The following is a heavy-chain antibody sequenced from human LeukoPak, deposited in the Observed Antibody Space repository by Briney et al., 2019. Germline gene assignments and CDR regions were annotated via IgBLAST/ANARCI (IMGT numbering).Heavy chain of an antibody. J-gene: IGHJ2*01. CDR3: AREHRLIVYWYFDL. CDR1: GGSMNNRDYY. D-gene: IGHD2-21*01. Sequence: SQTLSLTCTVSGGSMNNRDYYWSWIRQPPGKGLEWIGYIYYSGSTYYNPSLKSRVTISEDTPKNQFYLKLTPATAADTAVYYCAREHRLIVYWYFDLWGRGTLVTVSS. V-gene: IGHV4-30-4*01. CDR2: IYYSGST.